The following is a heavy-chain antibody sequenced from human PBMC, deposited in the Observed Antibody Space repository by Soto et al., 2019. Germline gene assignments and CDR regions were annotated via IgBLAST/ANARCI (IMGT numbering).Heavy chain of an antibody. CDR1: GFTFRSYE. Sequence: GGYLRLSCAASGFTFRSYEMNCVRQAPGKGLEWLSYITSSGNTIYYADSVKGRFTIARDNSKNSLYLQMNRLDVEDTAVYYCAILVYCSVSSCYPVRGYYYYGIDVWGQGTTVTVSS. D-gene: IGHD2-15*01. CDR2: ITSSGNTI. CDR3: AILVYCSVSSCYPVRGYYYYGIDV. V-gene: IGHV3-48*03. J-gene: IGHJ6*02.